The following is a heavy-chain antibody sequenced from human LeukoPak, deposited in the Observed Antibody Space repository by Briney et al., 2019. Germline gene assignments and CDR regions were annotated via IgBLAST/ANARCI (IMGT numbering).Heavy chain of an antibody. V-gene: IGHV3-72*01. D-gene: IGHD1-26*01. CDR3: ARGGSYYPFDI. J-gene: IGHJ3*02. CDR1: GFTFSDHY. Sequence: GGSLRLSCVASGFTFSDHYMDWVRQAPGKGLEWVVRTRNKANRYSTEYAASVKGRFTISRDDSQNSLYLQMNSLKTDDTAVYYCARGGSYYPFDIRGQGTMVTVSS. CDR2: TRNKANRYST.